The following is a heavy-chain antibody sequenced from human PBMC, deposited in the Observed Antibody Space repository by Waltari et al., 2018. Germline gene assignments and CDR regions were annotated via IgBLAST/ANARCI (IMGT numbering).Heavy chain of an antibody. CDR1: GFTFSSYG. Sequence: QVQLVESGGGVVQPGGSLRLSCAASGFTFSSYGMTWVRQAPGKGLEWVAFIRYDGSNKYYADSVKGRFTISRDNSKNTLYLQMNSLRAEDTAVYYCAKVVKYPDAFDIWGQGTMVTVSS. CDR2: IRYDGSNK. V-gene: IGHV3-30*02. J-gene: IGHJ3*02. CDR3: AKVVKYPDAFDI. D-gene: IGHD2-2*01.